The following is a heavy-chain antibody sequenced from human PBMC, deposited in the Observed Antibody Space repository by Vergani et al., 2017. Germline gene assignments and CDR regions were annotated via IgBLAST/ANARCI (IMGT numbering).Heavy chain of an antibody. CDR2: INHSGST. CDR1: GGSFSGYY. J-gene: IGHJ1*01. CDR3: AFSSGWYRRYFQH. V-gene: IGHV4-34*01. D-gene: IGHD6-19*01. Sequence: QVQLQQWGAGLLKPSETLSLTCAVYGGSFSGYYWGWIRQPPGKGLEWIGEINHSGSTNYNPSLKSRVTISVDTSKNQFSLKLSSVTAADTAVYYCAFSSGWYRRYFQHWGQGTLVTVSS.